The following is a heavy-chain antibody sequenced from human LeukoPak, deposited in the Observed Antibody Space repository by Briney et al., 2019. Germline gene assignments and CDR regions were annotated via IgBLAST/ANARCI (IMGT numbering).Heavy chain of an antibody. CDR3: ARVWEQQLPTD. J-gene: IGHJ4*02. Sequence: GGSLRLSCAASGFAFSSSGFHWVRQAPGKGLERVAVISSDGSNKYYTDSVKGRFTISRDNSKSTVHVQMNYLTDEDTALYYCARVWEQQLPTDWGQGTLVTVSS. CDR2: ISSDGSNK. D-gene: IGHD6-13*01. CDR1: GFAFSSSG. V-gene: IGHV3-33*01.